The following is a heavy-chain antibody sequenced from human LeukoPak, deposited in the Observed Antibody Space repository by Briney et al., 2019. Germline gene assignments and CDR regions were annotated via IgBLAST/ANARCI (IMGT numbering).Heavy chain of an antibody. CDR3: ARVSGRKRYNWFDP. V-gene: IGHV4-31*03. D-gene: IGHD3-10*01. Sequence: SQTLSLTCTVSGGSISSGGYYWSWIRQHPGKGLEWIGYIYYSGSTYYNPSLKSRVTISVDTSKNQFSLELSSVTAADTAVYYCARVSGRKRYNWFDPWGQGTLVTVSS. CDR1: GGSISSGGYY. J-gene: IGHJ5*02. CDR2: IYYSGST.